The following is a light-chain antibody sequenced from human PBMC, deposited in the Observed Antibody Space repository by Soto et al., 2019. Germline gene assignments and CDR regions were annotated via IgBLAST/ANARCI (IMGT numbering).Light chain of an antibody. J-gene: IGKJ1*01. V-gene: IGKV4-1*01. CDR3: QQYYSYPQT. Sequence: DIVLTQSPDSLAVSLGERATINCKSSQNILYSTKNKNYLAWYHQRPGQPPKLLIYWASIRESGVPDRFSGSGSGTDFTLTISSLQAEDVAVYYCQQYYSYPQTFGQGTKVEIK. CDR2: WAS. CDR1: QNILYSTKNKNY.